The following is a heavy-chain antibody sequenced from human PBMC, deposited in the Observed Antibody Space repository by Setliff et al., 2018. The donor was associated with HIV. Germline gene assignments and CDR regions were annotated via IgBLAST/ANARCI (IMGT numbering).Heavy chain of an antibody. V-gene: IGHV4-4*07. J-gene: IGHJ4*02. CDR1: GGSIGTYY. Sequence: PSETLSLTCTVSGGSIGTYYWSWIRQPAGKGLEWIGHIHTSGNANYNPSLNSRVTISVDTSKNHFSLKLSSVTAADTAVYYCARSLLPSITVAGTIGYWGQGSLVTSPQ. CDR2: IHTSGNA. D-gene: IGHD6-19*01. CDR3: ARSLLPSITVAGTIGY.